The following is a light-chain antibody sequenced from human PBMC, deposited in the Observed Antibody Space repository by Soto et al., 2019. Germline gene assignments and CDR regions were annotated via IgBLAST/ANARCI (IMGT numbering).Light chain of an antibody. V-gene: IGKV3-15*01. J-gene: IGKJ3*01. CDR3: QQYIYWPFT. CDR1: QSVSSS. Sequence: EIVMTQSPATLSVSPGERATLSCRASQSVSSSLAWYQQKPGQAPRLLIYGASTRATGIPARFSGSGSGTEFTLTISSLQSEDVAVYYCQQYIYWPFTFGPGTKVDIK. CDR2: GAS.